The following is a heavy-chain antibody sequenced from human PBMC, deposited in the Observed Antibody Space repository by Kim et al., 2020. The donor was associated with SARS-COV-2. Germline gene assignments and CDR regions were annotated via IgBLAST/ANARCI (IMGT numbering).Heavy chain of an antibody. J-gene: IGHJ4*02. CDR3: TRGFDS. Sequence: IDGRSTEDADSVKGRFIISRDNAKNTLYLQMNSLRAEDTAVYYCTRGFDSWGQGTLVTVSS. CDR2: IDGRST. V-gene: IGHV3-74*03.